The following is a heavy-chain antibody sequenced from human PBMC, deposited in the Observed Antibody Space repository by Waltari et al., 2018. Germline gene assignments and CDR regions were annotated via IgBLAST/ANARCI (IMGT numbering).Heavy chain of an antibody. CDR3: ARGACSDTSCYANYYYMDV. CDR1: GVSFRAYY. Sequence: QVQLQQRGAGLLKPSETLSLTCAGYGVSFRAYYRTWLRHHPRKGLEWIGAINRGGSTNYNASLKGRVPISVDSSKTQFSLRLTSVAAADTAVYYCARGACSDTSCYANYYYMDVWGKGTAVTVSS. V-gene: IGHV4-34*01. CDR2: INRGGST. D-gene: IGHD2-2*01. J-gene: IGHJ6*03.